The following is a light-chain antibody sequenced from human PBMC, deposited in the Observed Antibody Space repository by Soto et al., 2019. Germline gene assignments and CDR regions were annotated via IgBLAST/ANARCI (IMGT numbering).Light chain of an antibody. Sequence: VLTQSPGSLSLSPGERATVSCRASQTVTSSYLAWYQQRPGQAPQLLIYDAVKRATGIPDRLSGSESGRDYTLTISRLDPEDSAVYYCQQYGDSITFGGGTKVEIK. CDR1: QTVTSSY. CDR2: DAV. CDR3: QQYGDSIT. V-gene: IGKV3-20*01. J-gene: IGKJ4*01.